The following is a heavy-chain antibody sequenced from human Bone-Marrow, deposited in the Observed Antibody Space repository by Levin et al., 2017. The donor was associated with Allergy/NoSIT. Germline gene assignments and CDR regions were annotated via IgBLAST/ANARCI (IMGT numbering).Heavy chain of an antibody. D-gene: IGHD6-6*01. J-gene: IGHJ2*01. CDR2: IYPGDSNP. Sequence: PGESLKISCKSSGFTFSNFYVAWVRQMPGKGLEWMGIIYPGDSNPIYSRSFQGQVTISADKSINTAYLQWSSLKASDTAVYYCARALHSSSKYFDLWGRGTLVTVSS. CDR1: GFTFSNFY. V-gene: IGHV5-51*01. CDR3: ARALHSSSKYFDL.